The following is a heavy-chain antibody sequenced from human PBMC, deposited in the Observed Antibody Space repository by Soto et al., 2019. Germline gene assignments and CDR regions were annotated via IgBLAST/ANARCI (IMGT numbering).Heavy chain of an antibody. J-gene: IGHJ6*02. Sequence: GASVKVSCKASGGTFSSYAISWVRQAPGQGLEWMGGIIPILGTANYAQKFQGRVTITADESTSTAYMELSSLRSEDTAVYYCARVGSSPPTLYHYYYGMDVWGQGTTVTVSS. CDR3: ARVGSSPPTLYHYYYGMDV. CDR1: GGTFSSYA. D-gene: IGHD6-13*01. CDR2: IIPILGTA. V-gene: IGHV1-69*13.